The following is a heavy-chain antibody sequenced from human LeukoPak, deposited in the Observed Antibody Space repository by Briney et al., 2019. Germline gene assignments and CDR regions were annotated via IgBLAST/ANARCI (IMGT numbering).Heavy chain of an antibody. J-gene: IGHJ4*02. CDR1: GGSISSYY. D-gene: IGHD5-18*01. CDR2: IYYSGST. V-gene: IGHV4-59*01. CDR3: ARAGGYGHFFDN. Sequence: SETLSLTCTVSGGSISSYYWSWIRQPPGEGLEWIGYIYYSGSTNYNPSLKSRVTISVDTSKNQFSLKLSSVTAADTAVYYCARAGGYGHFFDNWGQGTLVTVSS.